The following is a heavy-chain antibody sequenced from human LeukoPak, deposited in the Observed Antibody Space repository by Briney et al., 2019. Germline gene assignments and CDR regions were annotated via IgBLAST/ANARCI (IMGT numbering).Heavy chain of an antibody. Sequence: PSETLSLTCTVSGGSISPYYWSWIRQPSGKGLEWLGYIYCSGNTDYNPSLKSRVAISVDTSKNQFSLKLSSVTAADTAVYYCARSTGSTMFIDYWGQGTLVTVSS. CDR1: GGSISPYY. J-gene: IGHJ4*02. CDR3: ARSTGSTMFIDY. V-gene: IGHV4-59*01. CDR2: IYCSGNT. D-gene: IGHD3-10*02.